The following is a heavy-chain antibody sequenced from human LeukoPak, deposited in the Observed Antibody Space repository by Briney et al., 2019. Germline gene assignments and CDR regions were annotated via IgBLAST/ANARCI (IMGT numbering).Heavy chain of an antibody. D-gene: IGHD6-13*01. J-gene: IGHJ6*03. V-gene: IGHV4-34*01. Sequence: SETLSLTCAVYGGSFSGYYWSWIRQPPGKGLEWIGEINHSGSTNYNPSLKSRVTISVDTSKNQFSLKLSSVTAADTAVYYCARGPGYSSSWYYYYYYMDVWGKGTTVTVSS. CDR2: INHSGST. CDR1: GGSFSGYY. CDR3: ARGPGYSSSWYYYYYYMDV.